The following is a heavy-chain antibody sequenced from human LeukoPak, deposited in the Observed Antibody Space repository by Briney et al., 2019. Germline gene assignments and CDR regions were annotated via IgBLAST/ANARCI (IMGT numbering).Heavy chain of an antibody. V-gene: IGHV3-23*01. J-gene: IGHJ1*01. CDR1: GFTFCRFG. D-gene: IGHD6-19*01. CDR3: ASPRGYSSVWYGCPELAPH. CDR2: ISGSGGST. Sequence: GGSLRASFAAPGFTFCRFGWSGSGQAPGKGLEWVSAISGSGGSTYYADSVKGRFTISRDNSKNTLYLQMNSMRGEDKAVYYCASPRGYSSVWYGCPELAPHWGQGTLVTVSS.